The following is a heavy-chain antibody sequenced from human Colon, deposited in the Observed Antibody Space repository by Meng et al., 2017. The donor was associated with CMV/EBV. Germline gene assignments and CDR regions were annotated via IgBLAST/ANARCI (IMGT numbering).Heavy chain of an antibody. J-gene: IGHJ5*02. Sequence: QVQLVESGGGVVRPGQSLRLSCAASGFTLTNYGIHWVRQAPGKGLEWLALISHEGSDDFYADSVKGRFTMSRDNSKNTVHLQMNSLRPDDTAVYYCARWTGWFDPWGQGTLVTVSS. CDR2: ISHEGSDD. CDR1: GFTLTNYG. V-gene: IGHV3-30*03. D-gene: IGHD3/OR15-3a*01. CDR3: ARWTGWFDP.